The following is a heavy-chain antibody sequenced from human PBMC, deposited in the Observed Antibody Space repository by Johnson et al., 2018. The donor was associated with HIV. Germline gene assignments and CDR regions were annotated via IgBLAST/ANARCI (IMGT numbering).Heavy chain of an antibody. Sequence: QVQLVESGGGVVQPGRSLRLSCTASAFTFSNYGMHWVRQAPGKGLEWVALISYDGNNKYYADSVKGRFTISRDNSENTLYLQMNSLRAEDTAVYYCALVSYFWSAYQNDAFDIWGQGTMVTVSS. J-gene: IGHJ3*02. V-gene: IGHV3-30*03. CDR1: AFTFSNYG. CDR2: ISYDGNNK. CDR3: ALVSYFWSAYQNDAFDI. D-gene: IGHD3-3*01.